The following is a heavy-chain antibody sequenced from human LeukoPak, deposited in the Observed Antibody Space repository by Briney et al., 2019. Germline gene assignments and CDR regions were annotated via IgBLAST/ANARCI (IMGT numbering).Heavy chain of an antibody. CDR1: GCIFISRW. J-gene: IGHJ6*03. CDR3: GRHIRYQYCRITSWYAASGYIYDYSTDV. V-gene: IGHV5-51*01. D-gene: IGHD2-2*01. CDR2: IYPGDSDT. Sequence: GESLKISCNGSGCIFISRWVVNGLQMPGKGLEWMGIIYPGDSDTRYSPSFQGQVTISADKSISTAYLQWSSLKASETHLYCYGRHIRYQYCRITSWYAASGYIYDYSTDVWGKGTTVTVSS.